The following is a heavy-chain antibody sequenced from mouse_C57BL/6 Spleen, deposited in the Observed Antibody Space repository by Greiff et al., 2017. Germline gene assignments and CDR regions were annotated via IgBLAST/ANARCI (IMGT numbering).Heavy chain of an antibody. D-gene: IGHD2-1*01. CDR3: TKSAGNYVFDY. CDR1: GSPFTSSW. CDR2: IYPGNSVT. V-gene: IGHV1-5*01. J-gene: IGHJ2*01. Sequence: VQLQQSGTVLARPGASVKMSCKTSGSPFTSSWMHWLNQRPGPGLEWIGAIYPGNSVTSSNQKFKGKAKLTAVTSASTAYMERSRLTNEDAAVYDSTKSAGNYVFDYWGQGTTLTVSS.